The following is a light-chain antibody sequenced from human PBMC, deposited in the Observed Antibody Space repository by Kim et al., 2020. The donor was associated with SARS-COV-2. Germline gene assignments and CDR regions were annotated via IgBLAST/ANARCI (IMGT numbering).Light chain of an antibody. CDR3: SSYSDSISYV. CDR2: EVS. CDR1: SSDGGAYNR. Sequence: GQSVTISCTGSSSDGGAYNRVSWYRQHPGKAPKLMIYEVSNRPSGVPDRFSGSKSGNTASLTVYGLQAEDEADYYCSSYSDSISYVFGTGTKVTVL. J-gene: IGLJ1*01. V-gene: IGLV2-8*01.